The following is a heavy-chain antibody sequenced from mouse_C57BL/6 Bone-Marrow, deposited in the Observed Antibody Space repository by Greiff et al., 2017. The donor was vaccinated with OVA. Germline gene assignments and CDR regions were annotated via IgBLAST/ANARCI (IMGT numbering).Heavy chain of an antibody. Sequence: QVQLQQSGAELVRPGASVTLSCKASGYTFTDYAMPWVQQTPVHGLEWIGSIDPGTGCTASHQKFKGQATLTADKSSSTAYMELRSLTSEDSADYDCTRLGWCSYYAMDYWGQGTSVTVSS. CDR3: TRLGWCSYYAMDY. V-gene: IGHV1-15*01. CDR1: GYTFTDYA. D-gene: IGHD1-1*02. J-gene: IGHJ4*01. CDR2: IDPGTGCT.